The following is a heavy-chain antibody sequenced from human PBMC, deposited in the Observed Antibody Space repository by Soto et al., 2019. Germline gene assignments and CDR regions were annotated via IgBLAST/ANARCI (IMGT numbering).Heavy chain of an antibody. D-gene: IGHD3-16*01. CDR3: TTDPPPVYDYIWGSHPAFDI. J-gene: IGHJ3*02. V-gene: IGHV3-15*01. CDR1: GFTFSNAW. CDR2: IKSKTDGGTT. Sequence: EVQLVESGGGLVKPGGSLRLSCAASGFTFSNAWMSWVRQAPGKGLEWVGRIKSKTDGGTTDYAAPVKGRFTISRDDSKNTLYLQMNSLKTEDTAVYYCTTDPPPVYDYIWGSHPAFDIWGQGTMVTVSS.